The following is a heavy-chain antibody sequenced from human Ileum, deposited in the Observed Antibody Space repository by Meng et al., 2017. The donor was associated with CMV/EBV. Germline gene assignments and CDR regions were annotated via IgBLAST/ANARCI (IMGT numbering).Heavy chain of an antibody. J-gene: IGHJ5*01. D-gene: IGHD2-21*01. V-gene: IGHV1-45*02. Sequence: QMRLVQSGGEVKTTGSSVKISCKASGYTFTYPYLHWVRQAPGQALEWMGWITIYNGNTHYAQRFQDRLTITRHNSLHTAYMELNSLTSRDTGVYFCVRSSLYGDPYFFDSWGQGTLVTVSS. CDR3: VRSSLYGDPYFFDS. CDR1: GYTFTYPY. CDR2: ITIYNGNT.